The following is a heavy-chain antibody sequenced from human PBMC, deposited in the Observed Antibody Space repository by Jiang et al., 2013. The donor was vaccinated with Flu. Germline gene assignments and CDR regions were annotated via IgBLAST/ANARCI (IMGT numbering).Heavy chain of an antibody. D-gene: IGHD6-19*01. V-gene: IGHV1-3*01. CDR3: ARDLTEDSSGWCFDY. J-gene: IGHJ4*02. CDR2: NAGNGNT. Sequence: NAGNGNTKYSQKFQGRVTITRDTSASTAYMELSSLRSEDTAVYYCARDLTEDSSGWCFDYWGQGTLVTVSS.